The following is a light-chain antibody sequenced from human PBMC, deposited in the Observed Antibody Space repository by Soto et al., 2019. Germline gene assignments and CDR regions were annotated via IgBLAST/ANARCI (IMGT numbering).Light chain of an antibody. CDR2: DVS. J-gene: IGKJ1*01. Sequence: EIVLTQSPATLPLSPGERATLSCRASQSVGSWLAWYQQKPGQPPRLLIYDVSNRATGIPARFSGSGSGTDFTLTISSLDPEDFAVYYCQQLHWPWTFGQGTTVEVK. CDR3: QQLHWPWT. V-gene: IGKV3-11*01. CDR1: QSVGSW.